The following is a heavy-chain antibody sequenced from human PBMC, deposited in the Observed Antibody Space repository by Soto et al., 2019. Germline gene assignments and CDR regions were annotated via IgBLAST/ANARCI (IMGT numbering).Heavy chain of an antibody. CDR3: ARPGVGYYYYYMDV. CDR2: INSDGSST. Sequence: GGSLRLSCAASGFTFSSYWMHWVRQAPGKGLVWVSRINSDGSSTSYADSVKGRFTISRDNAKNTLYLQMNSLRAEDTAVYYCARPGVGYYYYYMDVWGKGTTVTVSS. V-gene: IGHV3-74*01. CDR1: GFTFSSYW. J-gene: IGHJ6*03. D-gene: IGHD3-10*01.